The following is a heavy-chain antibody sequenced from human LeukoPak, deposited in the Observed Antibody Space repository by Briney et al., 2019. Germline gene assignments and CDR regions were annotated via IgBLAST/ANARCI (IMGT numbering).Heavy chain of an antibody. D-gene: IGHD3-22*01. CDR3: ARAHNYDGRDYYYAFSDY. J-gene: IGHJ4*02. Sequence: GGSLRLSCAASGFNFDDYGMTWVRQAPGRGLEWVSGVNWSGSSTNYADSVKGRFTIFRDSATNSLYLQMNSLRAEDTALYYCARAHNYDGRDYYYAFSDYWGQGTLVTVSS. CDR2: VNWSGSST. CDR1: GFNFDDYG. V-gene: IGHV3-20*04.